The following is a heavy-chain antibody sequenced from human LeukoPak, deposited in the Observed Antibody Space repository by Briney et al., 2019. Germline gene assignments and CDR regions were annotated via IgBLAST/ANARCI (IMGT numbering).Heavy chain of an antibody. D-gene: IGHD2-2*02. Sequence: ASVKFSCKASGYTFTSYGISWVRPAPGQGLEWMGWISAYNGNTNYAQKLQGRVTMTTDTSTSTAYMELRSLRSDDTAVYYRARDRENLGYCSSTSCYTAGNWFDPWGQGTLVTVSS. CDR1: GYTFTSYG. V-gene: IGHV1-18*01. J-gene: IGHJ5*02. CDR3: ARDRENLGYCSSTSCYTAGNWFDP. CDR2: ISAYNGNT.